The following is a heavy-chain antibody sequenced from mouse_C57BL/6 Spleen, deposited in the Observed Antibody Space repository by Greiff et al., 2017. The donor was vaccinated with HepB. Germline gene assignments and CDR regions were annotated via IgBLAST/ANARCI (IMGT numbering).Heavy chain of an antibody. J-gene: IGHJ2*01. D-gene: IGHD2-3*01. CDR2: ISSGGDYI. Sequence: EVKVVESGEGLVKPGGSLKLSCAASGFTFSSYAMSWVRQTPEKRLEWVAYISSGGDYIYYADTVKGRFTISRDNARNTLYLQMSSLKSEDTAMYYCTRDWDDGYYPYFDYWGQGTTLTVSS. V-gene: IGHV5-9-1*02. CDR1: GFTFSSYA. CDR3: TRDWDDGYYPYFDY.